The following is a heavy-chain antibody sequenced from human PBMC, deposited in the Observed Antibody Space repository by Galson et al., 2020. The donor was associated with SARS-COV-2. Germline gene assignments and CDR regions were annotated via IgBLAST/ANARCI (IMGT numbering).Heavy chain of an antibody. CDR1: GYTFTGYY. V-gene: IGHV1-2*02. D-gene: IGHD3-22*01. Sequence: ASVKVSCKASGYTFTGYYMHWVRQAPGQGLEWMGWINPNSGGTNYAQKFQGRVTMTRDTSISTAYMELSRLRSDDTAVYYCARDFGYYYDSSGREFDAFDIWGQGTMVTVSS. CDR2: INPNSGGT. CDR3: ARDFGYYYDSSGREFDAFDI. J-gene: IGHJ3*02.